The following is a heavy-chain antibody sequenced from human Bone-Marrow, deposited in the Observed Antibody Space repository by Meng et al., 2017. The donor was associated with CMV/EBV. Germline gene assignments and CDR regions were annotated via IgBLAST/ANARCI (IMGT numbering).Heavy chain of an antibody. D-gene: IGHD3-3*01. CDR2: INPSGGNA. J-gene: IGHJ4*02. CDR1: RNTFTSYY. Sequence: ASGKVACKASRNTFTSYYIHWVRQAPGQGLEWMGIINPSGGNAGYAQKFQGRVTMTRDTSTTTVYMELSSLGSDDTAVYYCARELRDTYNFDYWGQGTLVTVSS. CDR3: ARELRDTYNFDY. V-gene: IGHV1-46*01.